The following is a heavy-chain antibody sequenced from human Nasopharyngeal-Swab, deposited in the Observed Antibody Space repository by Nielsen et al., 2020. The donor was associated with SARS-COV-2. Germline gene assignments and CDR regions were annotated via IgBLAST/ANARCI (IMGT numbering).Heavy chain of an antibody. Sequence: GESLKISCAAPGFSVTNNYMSWVRQAPGKGLEWVSVIFGGGSIYYADSVKGRFTISRDNSKNTIYLQMNSLRAEDTAVYYCARDKLPGGYYYYYGMDVWGQGTTVTVSS. J-gene: IGHJ6*02. CDR2: IFGGGSI. CDR1: GFSVTNNY. CDR3: ARDKLPGGYYYYYGMDV. D-gene: IGHD2-15*01. V-gene: IGHV3-66*01.